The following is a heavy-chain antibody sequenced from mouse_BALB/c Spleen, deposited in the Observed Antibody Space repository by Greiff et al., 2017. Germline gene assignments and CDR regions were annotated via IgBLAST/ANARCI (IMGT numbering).Heavy chain of an antibody. J-gene: IGHJ1*01. CDR1: GYSITSDYA. D-gene: IGHD2-14*01. Sequence: EVKVVESGPSLVKPSQTLSLTCSVTGYSITSDYAWNWIRQFPGNKLEWMGYISYSGSTSYNPSLKSRISITRDTSKNQFFLQLNSVTTEDTATYYCARNYRYHWYFDVWGAGTTVTVSS. V-gene: IGHV3-2*02. CDR3: ARNYRYHWYFDV. CDR2: ISYSGST.